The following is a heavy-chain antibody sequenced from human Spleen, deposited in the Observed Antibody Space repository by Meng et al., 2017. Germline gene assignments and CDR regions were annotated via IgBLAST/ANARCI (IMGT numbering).Heavy chain of an antibody. CDR1: GGSFSDYY. CDR2: INHSGST. V-gene: IGHV4-34*02. D-gene: IGHD4-11*01. J-gene: IGHJ4*02. Sequence: VEQQQWGAGLLKPSETLSLHCVVSGGSFSDYYCSWIRQPPGKGLEWIGEINHSGSTYYNPSLKSRVTISVDTSQNNLSLKLSSVTAADSAVYYCARGPTTMAHDFDYWGQGTLVTVSS. CDR3: ARGPTTMAHDFDY.